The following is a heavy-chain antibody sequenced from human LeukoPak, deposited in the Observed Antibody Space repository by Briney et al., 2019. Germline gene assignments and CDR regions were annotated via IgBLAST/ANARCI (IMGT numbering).Heavy chain of an antibody. CDR2: IYHSGST. CDR1: GGSISSGGYY. J-gene: IGHJ4*02. CDR3: ARELTTKFDY. D-gene: IGHD4-11*01. Sequence: SQTLSLTCTVSGGSISSGGYYWSWIRQPPGKGLEWIGYIYHSGSTYYNPSPKSRVTISVDRSKNQFSLKLSSVTAADTAVYYCARELTTKFDYWGQGTLVTVPS. V-gene: IGHV4-30-2*01.